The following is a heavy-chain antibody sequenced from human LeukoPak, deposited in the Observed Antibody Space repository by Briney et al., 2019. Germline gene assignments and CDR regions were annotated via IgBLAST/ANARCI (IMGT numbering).Heavy chain of an antibody. CDR1: GGSISSYY. CDR3: ARDTVRGYQLHRGGHNYDFWSGYSDSFDY. Sequence: PSETLSLTCTVSGGSISSYYWSWIRQPAGKGLEWIGRIYTSGSTNYNPSLKSRVTMSVDTSKNQFSLKLSSVTAADTAVDYCARDTVRGYQLHRGGHNYDFWSGYSDSFDYWGQGTLVAVSS. CDR2: IYTSGST. D-gene: IGHD3-3*01. J-gene: IGHJ4*02. V-gene: IGHV4-4*07.